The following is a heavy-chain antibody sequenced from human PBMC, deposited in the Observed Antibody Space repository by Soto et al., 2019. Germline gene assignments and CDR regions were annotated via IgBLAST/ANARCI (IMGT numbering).Heavy chain of an antibody. CDR2: IYYSGST. CDR1: GGSISSGDYY. J-gene: IGHJ4*02. V-gene: IGHV4-30-4*01. D-gene: IGHD6-13*01. CDR3: ARDGSSLDY. Sequence: PSETLALSCTVSGGSISSGDYYWIWIRQPPGKGLEWIGYIYYSGSTYYNPSLKSRVTISVDTSKNQFSLKLSSVTAADTAVYYCARDGSSLDYWGQGTLVTVSS.